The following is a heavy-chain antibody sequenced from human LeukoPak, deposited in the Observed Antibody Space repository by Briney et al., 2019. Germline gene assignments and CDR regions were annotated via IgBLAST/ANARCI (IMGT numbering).Heavy chain of an antibody. CDR3: ARRLQQWLTYYFDY. D-gene: IGHD6-19*01. CDR1: GSLFTSYW. J-gene: IGHJ4*02. Sequence: GESLKISCQGSGSLFTSYWIGWVRQMPGKSLEWMGIIYPGDSDTRYSPSFQGQVTISADKSISTAYLQWSSLKASDTAMYYCARRLQQWLTYYFDYWGEGTLVSVSS. CDR2: IYPGDSDT. V-gene: IGHV5-51*01.